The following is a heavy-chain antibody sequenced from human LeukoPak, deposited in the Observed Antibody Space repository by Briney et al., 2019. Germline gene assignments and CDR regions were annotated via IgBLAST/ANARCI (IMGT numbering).Heavy chain of an antibody. D-gene: IGHD2-15*01. V-gene: IGHV3-21*01. Sequence: SVKGRFTISRDNAKNSLYLQMSSLRAEDTAMYYCARGRRRDCSVGDCYGGSWGQGTLVTVSS. J-gene: IGHJ5*02. CDR3: ARGRRRDCSVGDCYGGS.